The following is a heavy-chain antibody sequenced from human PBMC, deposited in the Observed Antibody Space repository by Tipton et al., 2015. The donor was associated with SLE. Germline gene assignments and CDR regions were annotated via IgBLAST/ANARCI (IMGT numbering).Heavy chain of an antibody. Sequence: TLSLTCTVSGASISSNDYCWGWIRQSPGKHLEWIGSMCYSGDTYYTPSLESRVTISVDTSKNQFSLKLSSVTAADTAVYYCARQNYDIYYFDYWGQGTLVTISS. CDR3: ARQNYDIYYFDY. J-gene: IGHJ4*02. V-gene: IGHV4-39*01. CDR2: MCYSGDT. D-gene: IGHD3-9*01. CDR1: GASISSNDYC.